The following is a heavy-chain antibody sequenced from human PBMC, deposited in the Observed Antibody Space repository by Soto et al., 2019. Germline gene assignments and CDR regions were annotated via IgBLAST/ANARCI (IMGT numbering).Heavy chain of an antibody. CDR2: ISNDGINK. J-gene: IGHJ4*02. CDR1: GFIFSSYG. V-gene: IGHV3-30*18. D-gene: IGHD1-1*01. CDR3: AKSVYNFNDGFCDY. Sequence: ESGGGVVQPWRSLRLSCAASGFIFSSYGMHWVRQAPGKGLEWLGVISNDGINKYYSDSVKGRFTISRDNSKNTLYQQMNSLRAEATGVYYCAKSVYNFNDGFCDYWGQGTLVTVSS.